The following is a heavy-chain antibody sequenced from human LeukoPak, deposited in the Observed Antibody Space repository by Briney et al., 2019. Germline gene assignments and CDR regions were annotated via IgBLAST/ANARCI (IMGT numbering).Heavy chain of an antibody. CDR3: ARTEHRYYYYMDV. CDR2: IYTSGST. J-gene: IGHJ6*03. V-gene: IGHV4-39*07. CDR1: GGSISSSSYY. Sequence: SETLSLTCSVSGGSISSSSYYWGWIRQPPGKGPEWIGSIYTSGSTNYNPSLKSRVTMSVDTSKNQFSLKLSSVTAADTAVYYCARTEHRYYYYMDVWGKGTTVTISS.